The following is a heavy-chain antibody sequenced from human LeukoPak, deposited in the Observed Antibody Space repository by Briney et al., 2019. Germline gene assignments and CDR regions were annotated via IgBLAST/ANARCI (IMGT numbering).Heavy chain of an antibody. Sequence: PGGSLRLSCAASGFTFSSYGMHWVRQAPGKGLEWVVVIWYDGSNKYYADSVKGRFTISRDNSKNTLYLQMNSLRAEDTAVYYCARSYYDSSGYYGDDYWGQGTLVTVSS. CDR2: IWYDGSNK. D-gene: IGHD3-22*01. J-gene: IGHJ4*02. V-gene: IGHV3-33*01. CDR1: GFTFSSYG. CDR3: ARSYYDSSGYYGDDY.